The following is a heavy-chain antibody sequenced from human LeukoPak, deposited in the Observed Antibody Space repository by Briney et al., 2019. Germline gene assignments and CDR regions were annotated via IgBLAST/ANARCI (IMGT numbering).Heavy chain of an antibody. CDR1: GGSVTTYY. CDR3: ARDLGSSSAFDI. J-gene: IGHJ3*02. Sequence: SETLSLTCTVSGGSVTTYYWSWIRQPAGKGLEWIGRLYTDGNTKNNPSLKSRVTMSVDTSKNQFSLKLSSVTAADTAVYYCARDLGSSSAFDIWGQGTMVTVSS. D-gene: IGHD1-26*01. CDR2: LYTDGNT. V-gene: IGHV4-4*07.